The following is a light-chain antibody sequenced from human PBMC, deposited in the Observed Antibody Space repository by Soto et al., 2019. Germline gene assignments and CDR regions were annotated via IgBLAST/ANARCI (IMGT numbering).Light chain of an antibody. V-gene: IGLV3-21*02. CDR3: QVWDISSDQYL. CDR2: DDS. Sequence: SYELTQPPSVSMAPGQTARITCGGNNIGSKSVHWYQQRPGQAPVLVLYDDSNRPSGIPERFSGSNSGSTATLTISSVEAGDEADYFCQVWDISSDQYLFGTGTKLTVL. CDR1: NIGSKS. J-gene: IGLJ1*01.